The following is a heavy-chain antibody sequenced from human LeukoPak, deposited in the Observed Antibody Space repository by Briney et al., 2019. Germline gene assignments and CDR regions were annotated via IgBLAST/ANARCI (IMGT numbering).Heavy chain of an antibody. CDR2: IKQDGSAK. CDR1: GFTFSSYW. CDR3: ARGRGSLDY. D-gene: IGHD6-25*01. Sequence: GGSLRLSCAASGFTFSSYWMTWVRQAPGKGLEWVANIKQDGSAKYTLDSVKGRFTISRDNAKDSLYLQMNSLRAEDTAIYYCARGRGSLDYWGQGALVTVSS. V-gene: IGHV3-7*04. J-gene: IGHJ4*02.